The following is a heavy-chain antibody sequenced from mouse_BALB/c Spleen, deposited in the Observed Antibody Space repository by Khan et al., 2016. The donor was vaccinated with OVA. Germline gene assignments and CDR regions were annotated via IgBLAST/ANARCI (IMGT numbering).Heavy chain of an antibody. CDR3: SRVGSYHRNYGAWFAY. D-gene: IGHD2-10*01. V-gene: IGHV1-4*01. CDR2: INPTNIYT. CDR1: GYTFTSYT. J-gene: IGHJ3*01. Sequence: QVQLQQSGAELARPGASVKMSCKASGYTFTSYTIHWVKQRPGQGLEWIGYINPTNIYTTYNQQFRDKTTLTADQSSSTAYMQLSSLTSEDSAVYYWSRVGSYHRNYGAWFAYWGQGTLVTVSA.